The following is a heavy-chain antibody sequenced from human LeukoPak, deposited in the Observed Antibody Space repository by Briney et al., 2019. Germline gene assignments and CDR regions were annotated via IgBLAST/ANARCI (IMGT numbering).Heavy chain of an antibody. CDR2: INHSGST. CDR1: GGSFSGYY. V-gene: IGHV4-34*01. J-gene: IGHJ6*03. D-gene: IGHD1-26*01. Sequence: ETLSLTCAVYGGSFSGYYWSWIRQPPGKGLEWSGEINHSGSTNYNPSLKSRVTISVDTSKNQFTLKLSSVTAADTAVYYCARTYSGNYSYYYYMDVWGKGTTVTVSS. CDR3: ARTYSGNYSYYYYMDV.